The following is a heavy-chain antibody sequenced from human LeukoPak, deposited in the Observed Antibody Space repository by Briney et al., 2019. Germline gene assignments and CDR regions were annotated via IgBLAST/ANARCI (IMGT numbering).Heavy chain of an antibody. CDR3: ARGGNYDPGHYHHYTYMDV. J-gene: IGHJ6*03. CDR1: GGSISSYY. Sequence: SETLSLTCAVSGGSISSYYWTWIRQPAGKGLEWVGRIYTDGRTWFNPSLKSRLTMSTDTSRNQFSLRLRSVTAADTAVYYCARGGNYDPGHYHHYTYMDVWGKGTTVTVSS. V-gene: IGHV4-4*07. D-gene: IGHD1-26*01. CDR2: IYTDGRT.